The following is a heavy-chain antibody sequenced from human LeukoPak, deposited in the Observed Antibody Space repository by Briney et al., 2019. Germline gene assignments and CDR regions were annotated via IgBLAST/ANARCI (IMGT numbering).Heavy chain of an antibody. CDR3: AREGREGGFDY. D-gene: IGHD3-16*01. CDR1: GFTFDSYA. V-gene: IGHV3-23*01. J-gene: IGHJ4*02. Sequence: GGSLRLSCAASGFTFDSYAMSWVRQAPGKGLEWVSAISGSGAITHYADSVKGRFTISRDNSKNTLYLQMDSLRAEDTAVYYCAREGREGGFDYWGQGTLVTVSS. CDR2: ISGSGAIT.